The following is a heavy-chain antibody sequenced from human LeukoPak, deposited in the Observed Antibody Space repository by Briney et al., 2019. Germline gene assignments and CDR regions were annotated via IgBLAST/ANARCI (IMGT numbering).Heavy chain of an antibody. V-gene: IGHV3-23*01. CDR1: GFTFSSYA. CDR2: ISGSGGST. Sequence: TGGSLRLSCAASGFTFSSYAMSWVRQAPGKGLEWVSAISGSGGSTYYADSVKGRFTISRDNSKNTLYLQMNSLRAEDTAVYYCARDLNYYDSSGYTFGDYWGQGTLVTVSS. D-gene: IGHD3-22*01. J-gene: IGHJ4*02. CDR3: ARDLNYYDSSGYTFGDY.